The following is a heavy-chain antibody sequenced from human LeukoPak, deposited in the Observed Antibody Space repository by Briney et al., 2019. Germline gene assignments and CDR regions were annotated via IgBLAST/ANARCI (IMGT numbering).Heavy chain of an antibody. Sequence: PGGSLRLSCAASGFTFSSYSMHWVRQALGKGLECVAPISFDGSKKYYADSVKGRFTISRDNSKNTLYLQMNSLTAEDTAVYYCARGSVSGDHYYYAMDFWGQGTTVIVSS. D-gene: IGHD6-19*01. J-gene: IGHJ6*01. CDR1: GFTFSSYS. CDR3: ARGSVSGDHYYYAMDF. CDR2: ISFDGSKK. V-gene: IGHV3-30*04.